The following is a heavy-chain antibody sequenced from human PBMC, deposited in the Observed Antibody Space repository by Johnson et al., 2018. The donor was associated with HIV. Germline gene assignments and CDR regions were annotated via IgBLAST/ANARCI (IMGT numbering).Heavy chain of an antibody. D-gene: IGHD6-19*01. CDR2: ISWNSGSI. J-gene: IGHJ3*02. Sequence: QLVESGGGVVRPGGSLRLSCAASGFRFDDYGMSWVRQAPGKGLEWVSGISWNSGSIGYADSVRGRFTISRDNAKNSLYLQVNSLRADDTALYYCAKVFKVRVAGAFDIWGQGTMVTVSS. CDR1: GFRFDDYG. V-gene: IGHV3-9*01. CDR3: AKVFKVRVAGAFDI.